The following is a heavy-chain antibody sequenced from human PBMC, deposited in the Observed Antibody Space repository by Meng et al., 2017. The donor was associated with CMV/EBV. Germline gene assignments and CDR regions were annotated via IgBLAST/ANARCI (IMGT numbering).Heavy chain of an antibody. CDR3: ANFSPLYCSRTSCSNNWIDP. V-gene: IGHV3-48*03. CDR2: ISSSGSTK. J-gene: IGHJ5*02. CDR1: GFTFSSYE. D-gene: IGHD2-2*01. Sequence: GESLKISCAASGFTFSSYEMNWVRQAPGKGLEWVSYISSSGSTKYYADSVKGRFTISRDNAKNSLYLQMNSLRAEDTAVYYCANFSPLYCSRTSCSNNWIDPWGQGTMVTVSS.